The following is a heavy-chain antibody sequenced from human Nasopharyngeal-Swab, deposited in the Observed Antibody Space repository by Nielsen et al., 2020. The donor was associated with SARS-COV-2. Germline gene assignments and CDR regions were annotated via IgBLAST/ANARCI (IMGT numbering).Heavy chain of an antibody. CDR3: AKDLSLVVITTPNY. V-gene: IGHV3-23*01. Sequence: GESLKISCAASGFTFSSYAMSWVRRAPGKGLEWVSAISGSGGSTYYADSVKGRFTISRDNSKNTLYLQMNSLRAEDTAVYYCAKDLSLVVITTPNYWGQGTLVTVSS. CDR2: ISGSGGST. J-gene: IGHJ4*02. D-gene: IGHD3-22*01. CDR1: GFTFSSYA.